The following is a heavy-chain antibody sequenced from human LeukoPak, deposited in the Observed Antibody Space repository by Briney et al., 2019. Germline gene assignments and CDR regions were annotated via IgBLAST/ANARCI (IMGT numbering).Heavy chain of an antibody. V-gene: IGHV3-7*01. CDR1: GFTLSSNW. CDR3: ARWGQTSGWYYLDN. J-gene: IGHJ4*02. D-gene: IGHD6-19*01. Sequence: GVSLRLSCGASGFTLSSNWMSWVRQAPGRGLEWVASINQDGSTKYYVDSVKGRFTISRDNAKNSLYLQMNSLRVEDTAVYFCARWGQTSGWYYLDNWGQGTLVTVPS. CDR2: INQDGSTK.